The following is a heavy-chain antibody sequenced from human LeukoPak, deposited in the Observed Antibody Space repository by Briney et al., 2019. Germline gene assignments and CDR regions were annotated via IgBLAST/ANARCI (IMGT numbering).Heavy chain of an antibody. V-gene: IGHV4-38-2*01. J-gene: IGHJ4*02. D-gene: IGHD3-10*01. CDR3: ARHPLNYYGSGSYLDY. CDR1: GYSISSGYY. Sequence: PSETLSLTCAVSGYSISSGYYWGWIRQPPGKGLEWIGSIYHSGSTNYNPSLKSRVTISVDTSKNQFSLKLSSVTAADTAVYYCARHPLNYYGSGSYLDYWGQGTLVTVSS. CDR2: IYHSGST.